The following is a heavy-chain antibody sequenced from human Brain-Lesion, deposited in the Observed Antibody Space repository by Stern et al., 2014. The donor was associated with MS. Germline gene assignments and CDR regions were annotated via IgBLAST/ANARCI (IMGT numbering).Heavy chain of an antibody. D-gene: IGHD2-15*01. CDR1: GGSVSSTSYA. V-gene: IGHV4-39*02. J-gene: IGHJ5*02. Sequence: QLQLQESGPGLVKPSETLSLTCTVAGGSVSSTSYAWAWIRQPPGKGLEWIGTIYYSGNTYYSPSLKSRLTISLDKSKNQFSLQLRSVTAADTAVYYCAGEEDIRYCSGGSCTGNWFDPWGQGTLVTVSS. CDR2: IYYSGNT. CDR3: AGEEDIRYCSGGSCTGNWFDP.